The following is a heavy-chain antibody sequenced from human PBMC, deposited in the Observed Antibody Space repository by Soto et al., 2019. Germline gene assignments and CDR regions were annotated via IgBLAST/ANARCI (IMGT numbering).Heavy chain of an antibody. V-gene: IGHV3-30*18. CDR2: ISYDGSNK. Sequence: GGSLRLSCAASGFTFSSYGMHWVRQAPGKGLEWVAVISYDGSNKYYADSVKGRFTISRDNSKNTLYLQMNSLRAEDTAVYYCAKDRYSSGWFGDFDYWGQGTVVTVSS. CDR1: GFTFSSYG. D-gene: IGHD6-19*01. CDR3: AKDRYSSGWFGDFDY. J-gene: IGHJ4*02.